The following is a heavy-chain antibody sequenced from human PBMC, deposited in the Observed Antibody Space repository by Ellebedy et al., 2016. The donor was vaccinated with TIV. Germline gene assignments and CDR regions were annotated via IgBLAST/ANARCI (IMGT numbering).Heavy chain of an antibody. Sequence: MPSETLSLTCAASGGSFSGYYWSWIRQSPGKGLEWIGEVNHSGRTSYNPSLKSRVTISIDTSKTQFSMKLNSGTAADTAMYYCAGTTVVTSATWDYWGQGTLVTVSS. V-gene: IGHV4-34*01. D-gene: IGHD2-21*02. J-gene: IGHJ4*02. CDR1: GGSFSGYY. CDR3: AGTTVVTSATWDY. CDR2: VNHSGRT.